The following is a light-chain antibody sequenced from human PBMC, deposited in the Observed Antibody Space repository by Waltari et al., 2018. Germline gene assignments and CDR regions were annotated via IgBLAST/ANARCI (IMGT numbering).Light chain of an antibody. CDR3: CSYAGSYILV. Sequence: QSALTQPRSVSGSPGQSVTISCTGTSSDVGGYNYVSWYQQHPGKAPKLMIYYVNKRPSGVPDRFSGSKSGNTASLTISGLQAEDEADFYCCSYAGSYILVFGGGTKLTVL. CDR2: YVN. CDR1: SSDVGGYNY. V-gene: IGLV2-11*01. J-gene: IGLJ2*01.